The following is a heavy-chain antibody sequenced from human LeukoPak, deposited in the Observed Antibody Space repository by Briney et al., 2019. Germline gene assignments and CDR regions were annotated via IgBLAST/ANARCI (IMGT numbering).Heavy chain of an antibody. Sequence: SETLSLTCTVSGGSISSTNVYWGWVRQPPEKGLEWIGSINYSGNTYYSASLNSRITISIDTSKNQFSLKLSSVTAADTAVYYCARFLNYDILTGSYYYYMDVWGKGTTVTVSS. J-gene: IGHJ6*03. CDR2: INYSGNT. V-gene: IGHV4-39*07. CDR1: GGSISSTNVY. CDR3: ARFLNYDILTGSYYYYMDV. D-gene: IGHD3-9*01.